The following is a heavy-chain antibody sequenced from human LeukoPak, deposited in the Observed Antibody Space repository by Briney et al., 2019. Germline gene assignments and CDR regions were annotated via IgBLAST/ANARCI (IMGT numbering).Heavy chain of an antibody. D-gene: IGHD3-22*01. Sequence: SETLSLTCTVSGGSVSSGSYYWSWIRQPPGKGLEWIGYIYYSGSTNYNPSLKSRVTISVDTSKNQFSLKLSSVTAADTAVYYCARQGYYSEDWFDPWGQGTLVTVSS. CDR3: ARQGYYSEDWFDP. CDR1: GGSVSSGSYY. J-gene: IGHJ5*02. V-gene: IGHV4-61*01. CDR2: IYYSGST.